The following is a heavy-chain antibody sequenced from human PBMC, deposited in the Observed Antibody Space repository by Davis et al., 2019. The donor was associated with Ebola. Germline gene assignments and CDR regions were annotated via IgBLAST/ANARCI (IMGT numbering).Heavy chain of an antibody. Sequence: ASVKVSCKTSGDDFNEYYIHWVRQAPGQGLEWMGWIHPNSGGTNYAQKFQGRLTVTRDTSISTAYMELSALTSDDTAVYYCARDHNWGPDYWGQGTLVTVSS. CDR2: IHPNSGGT. J-gene: IGHJ4*02. CDR1: GDDFNEYY. D-gene: IGHD7-27*01. V-gene: IGHV1-2*02. CDR3: ARDHNWGPDY.